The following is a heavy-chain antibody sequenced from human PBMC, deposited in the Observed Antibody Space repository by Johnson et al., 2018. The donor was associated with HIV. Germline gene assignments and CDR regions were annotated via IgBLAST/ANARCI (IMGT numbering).Heavy chain of an antibody. CDR3: ARDPSRSPGAFDI. CDR1: GFTVSSNY. V-gene: IGHV3-53*01. CDR2: IYSGGTT. J-gene: IGHJ3*02. Sequence: VQPVESGGGLIQPGGSLRLSCAVSGFTVSSNYMSWVRQGPGKGLEWVSVIYSGGTTNYADSVKGRFTISRDNSKNTLYLQMNNLRAEDTAVYYCARDPSRSPGAFDIWGQGTMVTVSS.